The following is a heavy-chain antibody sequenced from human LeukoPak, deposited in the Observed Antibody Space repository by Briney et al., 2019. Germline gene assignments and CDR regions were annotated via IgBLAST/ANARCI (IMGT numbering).Heavy chain of an antibody. V-gene: IGHV4-34*01. Sequence: SETLSLTCAVYGGSFSDSYWNWIRQPPGKGLEWIGEVNHSGSTNYNPSLKSRVTISVDTSKNQFPLKLTSVTAADTAVYYCARDRSYSSGWPLGYWGQGTLVTVSS. CDR1: GGSFSDSY. J-gene: IGHJ4*02. D-gene: IGHD6-19*01. CDR3: ARDRSYSSGWPLGY. CDR2: VNHSGST.